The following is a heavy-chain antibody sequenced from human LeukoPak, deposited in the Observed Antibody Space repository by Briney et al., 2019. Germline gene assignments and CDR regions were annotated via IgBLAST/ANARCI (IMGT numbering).Heavy chain of an antibody. CDR2: INHSGST. Sequence: PETLSLTXAVYGGSFSGYYWSWIRQPPGKGLEWIGEINHSGSTNYNPSLKSRVTISVDTSKNQFSLKLSSVTAADTAVYYCARDSGSSWYPRGWFDPWGQGTLVTVSS. D-gene: IGHD6-13*01. V-gene: IGHV4-34*01. CDR3: ARDSGSSWYPRGWFDP. CDR1: GGSFSGYY. J-gene: IGHJ5*02.